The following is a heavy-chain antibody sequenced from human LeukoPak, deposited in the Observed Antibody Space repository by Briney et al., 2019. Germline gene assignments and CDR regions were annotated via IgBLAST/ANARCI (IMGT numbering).Heavy chain of an antibody. D-gene: IGHD2-2*01. CDR1: GFTFSSYA. Sequence: PGGSLRLSCAASGFTFSSYAMRWVRQAPGKGLEWVSAISGSGGSTYYADSVKGRFTISRDNSKNTLYLQMNSLRAEDTAVYYCAKPARSRRYCSSTSCYEDAFDIWGQGTMVTVSS. CDR3: AKPARSRRYCSSTSCYEDAFDI. V-gene: IGHV3-23*01. CDR2: ISGSGGST. J-gene: IGHJ3*02.